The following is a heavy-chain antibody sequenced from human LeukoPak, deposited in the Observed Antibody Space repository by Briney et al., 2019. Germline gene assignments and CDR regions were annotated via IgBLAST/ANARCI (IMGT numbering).Heavy chain of an antibody. J-gene: IGHJ4*02. Sequence: SETLSLTCTVSGGSVSSGSYYWSWIRQPPGKGLEWIGYIYYSGSTNYNPSLKSRVTISVDTSKNQFPLKLSSVTAADTAVYYCARDLRDGYNPEYWGQGTLVTVSS. CDR2: IYYSGST. V-gene: IGHV4-61*01. D-gene: IGHD5-24*01. CDR1: GGSVSSGSYY. CDR3: ARDLRDGYNPEY.